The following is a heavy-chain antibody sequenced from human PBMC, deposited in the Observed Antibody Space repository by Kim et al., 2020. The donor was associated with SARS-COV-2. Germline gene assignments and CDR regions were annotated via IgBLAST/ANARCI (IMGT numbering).Heavy chain of an antibody. V-gene: IGHV1-46*01. Sequence: YAPKFQGRVTMTRDTSTSTFYMELSSLRSEDTAVYYCARDSSSSGNYFDYWGQGTLVTVSS. CDR3: ARDSSSSGNYFDY. J-gene: IGHJ4*02. D-gene: IGHD6-6*01.